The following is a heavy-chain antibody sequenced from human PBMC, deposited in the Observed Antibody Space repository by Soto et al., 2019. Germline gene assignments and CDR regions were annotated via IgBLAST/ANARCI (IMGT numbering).Heavy chain of an antibody. V-gene: IGHV3-73*02. D-gene: IGHD5-12*01. Sequence: EVQLVESGGGLVQPGGSLKLSCAASGFTFSGSAMHWVRQASGQGLEWVGRIRSKANSYATAYAASVKGRFTISRDDSKNTAYLQLNSLKTEDTAVYYCTRREAYDRPHYYGMDVWGQGTTVTVSS. CDR3: TRREAYDRPHYYGMDV. J-gene: IGHJ6*02. CDR1: GFTFSGSA. CDR2: IRSKANSYAT.